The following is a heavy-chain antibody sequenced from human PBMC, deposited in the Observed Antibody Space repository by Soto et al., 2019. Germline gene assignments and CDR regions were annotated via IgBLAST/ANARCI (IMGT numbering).Heavy chain of an antibody. D-gene: IGHD3-22*01. J-gene: IGHJ4*02. CDR2: IYYSGST. CDR1: GGSISSSSYY. V-gene: IGHV4-39*01. Sequence: SETLSLTCTVSGGSISSSSYYWGWIRQPPGKGLEWIGSIYYSGSTYYNPSLKSRVTISVDTSKNQFSLKLSSVTAADTAVYYCARQSYYDSSGYPPVNGGYWGQGTLVTVSS. CDR3: ARQSYYDSSGYPPVNGGY.